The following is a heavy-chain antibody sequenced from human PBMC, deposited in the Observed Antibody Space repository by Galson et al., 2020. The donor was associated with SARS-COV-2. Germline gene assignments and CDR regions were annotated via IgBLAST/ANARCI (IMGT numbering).Heavy chain of an antibody. CDR2: ISSNSDYI. D-gene: IGHD1-26*01. CDR1: GFTFNIYS. CDR3: ARDASWAMFGMDV. J-gene: IGHJ6*02. Sequence: GESLKISCAVSGFTFNIYSMNWVRQAPGKGLEWVASISSNSDYIYYADSLKGRCTISRDNAKNSLFLQMNSLAVEGTAVYFCARDASWAMFGMDVWGQGATVTVSS. V-gene: IGHV3-21*01.